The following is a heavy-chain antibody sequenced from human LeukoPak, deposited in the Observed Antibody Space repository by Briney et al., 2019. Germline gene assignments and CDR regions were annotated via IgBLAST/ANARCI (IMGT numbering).Heavy chain of an antibody. Sequence: SETLSLTCTVSGGSISSYYWSWIRQPPGKGLEWIGYIYYSGSTNYNPSLKSRVTISVDTSKNQFSLKLSSVTAADTAVYYCAREFTAVAGRRGAFDIWGQGTMVTVSS. D-gene: IGHD6-19*01. CDR3: AREFTAVAGRRGAFDI. CDR2: IYYSGST. V-gene: IGHV4-59*01. J-gene: IGHJ3*02. CDR1: GGSISSYY.